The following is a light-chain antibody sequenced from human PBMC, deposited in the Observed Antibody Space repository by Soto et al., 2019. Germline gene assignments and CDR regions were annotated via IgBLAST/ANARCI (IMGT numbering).Light chain of an antibody. J-gene: IGKJ1*01. CDR1: QSISRW. CDR2: NAS. CDR3: QQNNTHSPRT. Sequence: GDTVTIPSRARQSISRWLAWYQQKPGKAPKLLIYNASSLESGVPSRFSGSGSGTEFTLTISSLQPDDFAATYSQQNNTHSPRTSVQGT. V-gene: IGKV1-5*01.